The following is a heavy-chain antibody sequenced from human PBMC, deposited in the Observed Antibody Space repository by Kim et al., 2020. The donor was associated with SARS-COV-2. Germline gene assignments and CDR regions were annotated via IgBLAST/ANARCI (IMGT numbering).Heavy chain of an antibody. CDR3: ARDYLRSSIAARQPYFDY. CDR1: GYTFTGYY. CDR2: INPNSGGT. Sequence: ASVKVSCKASGYTFTGYYMHWVRQAPGQGLEWMGRINPNSGGTNYAQKFQGRVTMTRDTSISTAYMELSRLRSDDTAVYYCARDYLRSSIAARQPYFDYWGQGTLVTVSS. V-gene: IGHV1-2*06. D-gene: IGHD6-6*01. J-gene: IGHJ4*02.